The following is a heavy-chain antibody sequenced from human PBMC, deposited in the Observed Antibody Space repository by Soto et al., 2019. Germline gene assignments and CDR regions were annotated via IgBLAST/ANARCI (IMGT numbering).Heavy chain of an antibody. CDR2: INHSGST. J-gene: IGHJ6*02. Sequence: SETLSLTCAVYGGSFSGYYWSWLRQPPGKGLEWIGEINHSGSTNYNPSPKSRVTISVDTSENQFSLKLSSVTAADTAVYYCASVMVTYGMDVWGQGTTVTVSS. CDR3: ASVMVTYGMDV. V-gene: IGHV4-34*01. CDR1: GGSFSGYY. D-gene: IGHD2-21*02.